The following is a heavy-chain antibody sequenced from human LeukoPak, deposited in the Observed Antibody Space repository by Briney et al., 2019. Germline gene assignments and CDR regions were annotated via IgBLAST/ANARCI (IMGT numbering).Heavy chain of an antibody. CDR1: GGTFSSYA. V-gene: IGHV1-18*01. CDR2: ISNYNGNT. CDR3: ALIPYCTTATCYYFDF. J-gene: IGHJ4*02. Sequence: GASVKVSCKASGGTFSSYAISWVRQAPGQGLEWMGWISNYNGNTNYAQKLQGRVTMTTDTSTSTTYMELRSLRSDDTAVYYCALIPYCTTATCYYFDFWGQGTLVTVSS. D-gene: IGHD2-2*01.